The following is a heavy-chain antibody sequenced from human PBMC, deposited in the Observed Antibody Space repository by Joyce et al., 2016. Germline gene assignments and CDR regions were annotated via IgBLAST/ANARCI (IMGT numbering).Heavy chain of an antibody. J-gene: IGHJ4*02. Sequence: EVQLVESGGALVQPGGSLRLSCTASGFTLSDFSINWVRQAPGKGLEWVSYISSTGSATNYADSVKGRFTITKDNAKNSLYLQMSSLRSEDTAVYYCARTSVISPLDYWGQGTLVTVSS. CDR2: ISSTGSAT. CDR3: ARTSVISPLDY. D-gene: IGHD3-10*01. V-gene: IGHV3-48*04. CDR1: GFTLSDFS.